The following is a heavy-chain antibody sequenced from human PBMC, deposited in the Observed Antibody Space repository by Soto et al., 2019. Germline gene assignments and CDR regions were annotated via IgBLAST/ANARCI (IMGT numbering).Heavy chain of an antibody. CDR1: GGSISSSSYY. Sequence: SETLSLTCTVSGGSISSSSYYWGWIRQPPGKGLEWIGSIYYSGSTYYNPSRKSRVTISVDTSKNQFSLKLSSVTAADTAVYYCARTYDFWSGYSGGYYYYGMDVWGQGTTVTVSS. D-gene: IGHD3-3*01. J-gene: IGHJ6*02. V-gene: IGHV4-39*07. CDR3: ARTYDFWSGYSGGYYYYGMDV. CDR2: IYYSGST.